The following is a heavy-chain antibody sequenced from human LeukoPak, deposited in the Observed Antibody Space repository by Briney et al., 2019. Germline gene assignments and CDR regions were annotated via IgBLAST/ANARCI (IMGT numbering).Heavy chain of an antibody. J-gene: IGHJ3*02. CDR2: INWNGGST. D-gene: IGHD2-2*01. CDR3: ARDSGYCSSIRCQPDAFDI. V-gene: IGHV3-20*01. Sequence: GGSLRLSCAASGFTFDDYGMSWVRQAPGKGLQWVSGINWNGGSTGFADSVKGRFTISRDNAKNSLYLQMNSLRAEDTALYHCARDSGYCSSIRCQPDAFDIWGQGTVVTVSS. CDR1: GFTFDDYG.